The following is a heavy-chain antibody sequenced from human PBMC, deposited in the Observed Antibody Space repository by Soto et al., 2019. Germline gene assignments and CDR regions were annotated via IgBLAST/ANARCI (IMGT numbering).Heavy chain of an antibody. CDR1: GYSLTAHY. Sequence: GASLKVSCKACGYSLTAHYMHRVRQVSGKRLEYLGWLKTDNGGTYYAPKFLGTVTFTRDTYTNTAYMEVSRRHSDDTAVYFCARECCPLGSGRPCPIYGLDFWGEGATVTVAS. D-gene: IGHD3-10*01. J-gene: IGHJ6*04. V-gene: IGHV1-2*02. CDR3: ARECCPLGSGRPCPIYGLDF. CDR2: LKTDNGGT.